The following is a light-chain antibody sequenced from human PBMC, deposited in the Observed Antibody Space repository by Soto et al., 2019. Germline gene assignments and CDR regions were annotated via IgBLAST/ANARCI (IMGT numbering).Light chain of an antibody. CDR2: EVS. J-gene: IGLJ1*01. V-gene: IGLV2-14*01. Sequence: ALTQPASVSGSPGQSITISCTETSSDVGGYNYVSWYQLHPGKAPKLMIYEVSNRPSGISNRFSASKSGNTASLTISGLQAEDEADYYCFSYTSSTAYVFGTGTKVTVL. CDR3: FSYTSSTAYV. CDR1: SSDVGGYNY.